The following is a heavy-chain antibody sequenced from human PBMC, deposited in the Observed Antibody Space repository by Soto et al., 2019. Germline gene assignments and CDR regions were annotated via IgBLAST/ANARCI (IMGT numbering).Heavy chain of an antibody. CDR2: IIPIFGTA. Sequence: QEQLVQSGAEVKKPGSSVKVSCKASGGIFSSYAISWVRQAPGQGLEWMGGIIPIFGTANYAQKFQGRVTISADGSTNTAYMDLSSLKSEDTAIYYCARGGSGYVWFNEFWGQGTLVTVSS. CDR3: ARGGSGYVWFNEF. CDR1: GGIFSSYA. D-gene: IGHD3-22*01. J-gene: IGHJ4*02. V-gene: IGHV1-69*01.